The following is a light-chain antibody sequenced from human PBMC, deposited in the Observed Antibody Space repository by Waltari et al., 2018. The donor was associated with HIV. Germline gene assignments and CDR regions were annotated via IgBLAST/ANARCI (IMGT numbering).Light chain of an antibody. Sequence: DVVMTQSPDSLAVSLGERAPINCKSTHSVFSRPNNKNYIAWYQQRPGQAPKLLISWASARESGVSDRFSGSGSGTNFTLTITSLKTEDVAIYFCQQYLSPPPTFGQGTKVQIK. V-gene: IGKV4-1*01. CDR1: HSVFSRPNNKNY. J-gene: IGKJ1*01. CDR2: WAS. CDR3: QQYLSPPPT.